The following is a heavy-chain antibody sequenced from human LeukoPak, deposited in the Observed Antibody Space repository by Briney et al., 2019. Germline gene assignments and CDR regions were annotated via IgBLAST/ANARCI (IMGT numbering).Heavy chain of an antibody. Sequence: GGSLRLFCAASGFTFRSYWKHGVSDAPGKGWVGVSGINSHWNSTSYADSVKGRFTISRDNAKNTLYLQMNSLRAEDTAVYYCARVGCSSTSCYRVYYFDYWGQGTLVTVSS. CDR2: INSHWNST. CDR1: GFTFRSYW. J-gene: IGHJ4*02. CDR3: ARVGCSSTSCYRVYYFDY. V-gene: IGHV3-74*01. D-gene: IGHD2-2*01.